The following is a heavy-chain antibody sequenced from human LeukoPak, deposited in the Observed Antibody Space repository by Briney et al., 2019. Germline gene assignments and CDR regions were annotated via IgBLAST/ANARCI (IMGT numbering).Heavy chain of an antibody. D-gene: IGHD4-17*01. CDR3: ARADYGDYVTNY. CDR1: GGSISSYY. CDR2: IYYSRST. V-gene: IGHV4-59*01. J-gene: IGHJ4*02. Sequence: KPSETLSLTCTVSGGSISSYYWSWIRQPPGKGLEWIGYIYYSRSTNYHLSLKSRVTISVDTSKNQFSLKLSSVTAADTAVYYCARADYGDYVTNYWGQGTLVTVSS.